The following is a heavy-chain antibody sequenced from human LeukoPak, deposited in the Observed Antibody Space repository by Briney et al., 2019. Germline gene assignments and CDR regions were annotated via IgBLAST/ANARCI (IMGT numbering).Heavy chain of an antibody. D-gene: IGHD1-26*01. V-gene: IGHV1-69*13. Sequence: GASVTVSCTASGGTFSSYAISWVRQAPGQGLEWMGGIIPIFGTANYAQKFQGRVTITADESTSTAYMELSSLRSEDTAVYYCARQVGVDAFDIWGQGTMVTVSS. CDR3: ARQVGVDAFDI. J-gene: IGHJ3*02. CDR2: IIPIFGTA. CDR1: GGTFSSYA.